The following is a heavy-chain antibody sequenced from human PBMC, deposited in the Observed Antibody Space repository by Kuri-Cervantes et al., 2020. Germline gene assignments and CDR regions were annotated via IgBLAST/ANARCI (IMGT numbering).Heavy chain of an antibody. J-gene: IGHJ4*02. D-gene: IGHD3-10*01. CDR1: GFTFSSYA. CDR2: IKSKTDGGTT. V-gene: IGHV3-15*01. CDR3: ARDAVWSMVRGVIRRNSLDY. Sequence: GGSLRLSCAASGFTFSSYAMHWVRQAPGKGLEWVGRIKSKTDGGTTDYAAPVKGRFTISRDDSKNTLYLQMNSLRAEDTAVYYCARDAVWSMVRGVIRRNSLDYWGQGTLVTVSS.